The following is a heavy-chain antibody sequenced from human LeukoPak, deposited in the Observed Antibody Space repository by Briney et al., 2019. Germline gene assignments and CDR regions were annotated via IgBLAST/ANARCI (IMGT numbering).Heavy chain of an antibody. CDR2: INPSGGST. CDR3: ASAHGSGSYSWFDP. D-gene: IGHD3-10*01. CDR1: GGTFSSYA. Sequence: ASVKVSCKASGGTFSSYAISWVRQAPGQGLEWMGIINPSGGSTSYAQKFQGRVTMTRDTSTSTVYMELSSLRSEDTAVYYCASAHGSGSYSWFDPWGQGTLVTVSS. J-gene: IGHJ5*02. V-gene: IGHV1-46*01.